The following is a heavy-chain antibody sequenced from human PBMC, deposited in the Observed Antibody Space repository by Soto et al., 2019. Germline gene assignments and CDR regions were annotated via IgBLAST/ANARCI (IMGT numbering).Heavy chain of an antibody. V-gene: IGHV4-34*01. CDR1: GGSFSGYY. CDR2: INHSGST. J-gene: IGHJ4*02. CDR3: ARGHIGYCSGGSCLNQYYFDY. D-gene: IGHD2-15*01. Sequence: SETLSLTCAVYGGSFSGYYWSWIRQPPGKGLEWIGEINHSGSTNYNPSLKSRVTISVDTSKNQFSLKLSSVTAADTAVYYCARGHIGYCSGGSCLNQYYFDYWGQGTLVTVSS.